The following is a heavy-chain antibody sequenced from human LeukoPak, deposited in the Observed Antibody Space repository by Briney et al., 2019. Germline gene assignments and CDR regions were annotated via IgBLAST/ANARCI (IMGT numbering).Heavy chain of an antibody. Sequence: GGSLRLSCAASGFTVSSNYMSWVRQAPGKGLEWVSIIYSGGSTYYANSVKGRFTISRDNSKNTLYLQMNSLRAGDTAVYYCARDGSFGTLRYFGYYMDVWGKGTTVTVSS. CDR2: IYSGGST. CDR3: ARDGSFGTLRYFGYYMDV. V-gene: IGHV3-53*01. CDR1: GFTVSSNY. J-gene: IGHJ6*03. D-gene: IGHD3-9*01.